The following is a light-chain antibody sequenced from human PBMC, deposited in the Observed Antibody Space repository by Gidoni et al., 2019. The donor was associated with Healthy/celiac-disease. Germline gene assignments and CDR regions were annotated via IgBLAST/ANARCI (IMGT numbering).Light chain of an antibody. CDR3: QQYGSSPPMT. CDR2: GAS. V-gene: IGKV3-20*01. Sequence: IVLPQSPDTLSLSPGEIATLSCRASQSVSSSYLALYQQTPGQAPRLLIYGASSRATGIPDRFSGSGYGTDFTLTISRLEPEDFAVYYCQQYGSSPPMTFXGXTKVEIK. J-gene: IGKJ4*01. CDR1: QSVSSSY.